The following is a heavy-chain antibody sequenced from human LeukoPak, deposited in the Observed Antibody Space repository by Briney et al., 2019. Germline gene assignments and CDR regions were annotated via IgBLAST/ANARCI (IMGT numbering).Heavy chain of an antibody. J-gene: IGHJ2*01. Sequence: QPGRSLRLSCAASGFTFDDYAMHWVQQAPGKGLEWVSGISWNSGSIGYADSVKGRFTISRDNAKNSLYLQMNSLRAEDTALYYCAKAYYYGSRPDWYFDLWGRGTLVTVSS. CDR3: AKAYYYGSRPDWYFDL. CDR1: GFTFDDYA. D-gene: IGHD3-10*01. CDR2: ISWNSGSI. V-gene: IGHV3-9*01.